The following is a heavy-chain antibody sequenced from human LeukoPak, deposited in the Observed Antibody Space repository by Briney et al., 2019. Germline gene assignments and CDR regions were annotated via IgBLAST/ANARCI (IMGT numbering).Heavy chain of an antibody. CDR3: ARGMVGRSPLDYYYYGMDV. CDR1: GGSISSGGYY. Sequence: PSETLSLTCTVSGGSISSGGYYWSWIRQHPGKGPEWIGYIYYSGSTYYNPSLKSRVTISVDTSKNQFSLKLSSVTAADTAVYYCARGMVGRSPLDYYYYGMDVWGQGTTVTVSS. CDR2: IYYSGST. D-gene: IGHD2-8*01. J-gene: IGHJ6*02. V-gene: IGHV4-31*03.